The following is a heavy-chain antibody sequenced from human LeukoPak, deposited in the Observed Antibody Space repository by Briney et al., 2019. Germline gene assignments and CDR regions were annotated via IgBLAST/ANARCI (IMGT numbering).Heavy chain of an antibody. D-gene: IGHD2-15*01. CDR2: IYYSGST. V-gene: IGHV4-59*01. J-gene: IGHJ2*01. CDR3: ARYYCSGGYCRYFDL. Sequence: PSETLSLTCTVSGDSISSYYWSWIRQPPGKGLEWIGYIYYSGSTNCNPSLKSRVTISVDTSKNQFSLKLSSVTAADTAVYYCARYYCSGGYCRYFDLWGRGTLVTVSS. CDR1: GDSISSYY.